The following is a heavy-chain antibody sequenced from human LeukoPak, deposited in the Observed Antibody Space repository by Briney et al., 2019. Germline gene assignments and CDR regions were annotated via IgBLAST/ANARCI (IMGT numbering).Heavy chain of an antibody. V-gene: IGHV3-30*02. J-gene: IGHJ4*02. Sequence: PGGSLRLSCAASGFTFSSYGMHWVRQAPGKGLEWVAFIRYDGSNKYYADSVKGRFTISRDNSKNTLYLQMDSLRAEDTALYYCASFCTSTRCLEYWGRGTLVTVSS. CDR3: ASFCTSTRCLEY. CDR1: GFTFSSYG. D-gene: IGHD2-2*01. CDR2: IRYDGSNK.